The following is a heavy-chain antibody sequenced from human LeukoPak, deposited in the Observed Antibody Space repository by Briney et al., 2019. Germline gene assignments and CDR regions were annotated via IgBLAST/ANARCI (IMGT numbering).Heavy chain of an antibody. CDR1: GGSISSYY. CDR3: ARHHSVGWYVDN. Sequence: PSETLSLTCTVSGGSISSYYWSWIRQPPGKGLEWIGHVSYSGSTIYNPSLQSRVTISVDTSRNQFSLKMSSVTAADTAVYHCARHHSVGWYVDNWGQGTLVTVSS. D-gene: IGHD5/OR15-5a*01. CDR2: VSYSGST. J-gene: IGHJ4*02. V-gene: IGHV4-59*08.